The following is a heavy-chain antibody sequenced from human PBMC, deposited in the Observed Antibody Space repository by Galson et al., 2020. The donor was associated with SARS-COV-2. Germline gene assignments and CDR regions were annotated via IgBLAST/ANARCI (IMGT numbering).Heavy chain of an antibody. J-gene: IGHJ6*02. CDR2: TYYSGTT. CDR3: ARGPVTVTYYNGMDV. V-gene: IGHV4-59*01. Sequence: SETLSLTCTVSGGSISSYYWSWIRQPPGKGLEWIGYTYYSGTTNYNPSLKSRVTISVDTSKNQFSLKLSSVTAADTAVYYCARGPVTVTYYNGMDVWGQGTTVTVSS. CDR1: GGSISSYY. D-gene: IGHD4-17*01.